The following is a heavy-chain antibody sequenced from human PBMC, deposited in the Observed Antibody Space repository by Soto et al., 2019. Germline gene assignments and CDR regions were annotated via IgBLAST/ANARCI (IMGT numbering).Heavy chain of an antibody. CDR3: ATYTSLDY. V-gene: IGHV3-53*02. D-gene: IGHD2-2*02. Sequence: EVQLVETGGGLIQPGGSLRLSCAASGFTVSNNYMGWVRQAPGKGLEWVSLIYSGGSTFYADSVKGRFTISRDNSKNTLFLQMNRLRAEDTAVYFCATYTSLDYWGQGTLVTVSS. CDR2: IYSGGST. CDR1: GFTVSNNY. J-gene: IGHJ4*02.